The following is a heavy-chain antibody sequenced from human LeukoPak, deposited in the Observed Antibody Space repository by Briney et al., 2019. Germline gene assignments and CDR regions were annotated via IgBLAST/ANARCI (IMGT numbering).Heavy chain of an antibody. CDR2: IITNLDTG. V-gene: IGHV1-69*13. CDR3: ATRDGYGGHETYGYYMDV. Sequence: SVKVSCKFSGGTFINHIISWVRQAPGQGLEWMRGIITNLDTGHYAPKFQGRVTITADESTSTVYMEMSSLRSEDTAVFYCATRDGYGGHETYGYYMDVWGKGTTVTVSS. CDR1: GGTFINHI. J-gene: IGHJ6*03. D-gene: IGHD5-12*01.